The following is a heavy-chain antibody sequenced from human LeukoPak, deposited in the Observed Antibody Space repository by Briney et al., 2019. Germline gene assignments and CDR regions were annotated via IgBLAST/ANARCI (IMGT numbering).Heavy chain of an antibody. V-gene: IGHV3-48*03. CDR3: ARVEMVAFYSYYMDV. CDR2: ISSSGSTI. J-gene: IGHJ6*03. Sequence: PGGSLRLSCAASGFTFSSYEMNWVRQAPGKGLEWVSYISSSGSTIYYADSVKGRFTISRDNAKNSLYLQMNSLRAEDTAVYYCARVEMVAFYSYYMDVWGKGTTVTISS. CDR1: GFTFSSYE. D-gene: IGHD5-24*01.